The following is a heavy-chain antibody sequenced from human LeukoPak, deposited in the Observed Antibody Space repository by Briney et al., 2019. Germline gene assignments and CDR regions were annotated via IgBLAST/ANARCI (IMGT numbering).Heavy chain of an antibody. J-gene: IGHJ4*02. Sequence: GGSLRLSCAASGFTFSGSAMHWVRQASGKGLEWVGRIRSKANSYATAYAASVKGRFIISRDDSKNTAYLQMNSLKTEDTAVYYCTRHSSGWYEGDYWGQGTLVTVSS. V-gene: IGHV3-73*01. CDR3: TRHSSGWYEGDY. D-gene: IGHD6-19*01. CDR1: GFTFSGSA. CDR2: IRSKANSYAT.